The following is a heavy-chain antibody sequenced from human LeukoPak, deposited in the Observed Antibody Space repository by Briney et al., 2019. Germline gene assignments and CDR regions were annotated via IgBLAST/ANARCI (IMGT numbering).Heavy chain of an antibody. CDR2: IIPILGIA. J-gene: IGHJ6*02. D-gene: IGHD3-22*01. Sequence: SVKVSCKASGGTFSSYAISWVRQAPGQGLEWMGRIIPILGIANYAQKFQGRVTITRDTSASTAYMELSSLRSEDTAVYYCARVGYDSSEGGMDVWGQGTTVTVSS. CDR3: ARVGYDSSEGGMDV. V-gene: IGHV1-69*04. CDR1: GGTFSSYA.